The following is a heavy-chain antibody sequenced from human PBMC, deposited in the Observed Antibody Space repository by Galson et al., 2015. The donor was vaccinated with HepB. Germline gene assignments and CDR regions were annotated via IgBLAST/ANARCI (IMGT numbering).Heavy chain of an antibody. CDR3: AKAVTGGRGWYNLYYYYGMDV. D-gene: IGHD6-19*01. CDR1: GFTFSSYA. J-gene: IGHJ6*02. Sequence: SLRLSCAASGFTFSSYAMSWVRQAPGKGLEWVSFISGSGVSTYFADSLKGRFTISRDNSKNTLFLQMNSLRGDDTAVYYCAKAVTGGRGWYNLYYYYGMDVWGQGTTVTVSS. CDR2: ISGSGVST. V-gene: IGHV3-23*01.